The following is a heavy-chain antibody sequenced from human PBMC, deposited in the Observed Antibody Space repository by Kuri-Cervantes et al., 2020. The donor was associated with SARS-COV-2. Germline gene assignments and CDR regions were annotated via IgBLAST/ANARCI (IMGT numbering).Heavy chain of an antibody. CDR1: GFSLSTSGVG. CDR2: IYWDDDK. V-gene: IGHV2-5*02. J-gene: IGHJ5*02. Sequence: SGPTLVKPTQTLTLTCTFSGFSLSTSGVGGGWIRQPPGKALEWVALIYWDDDKRYSPSLKSRLTITKDTSKNQVVLTMTNMDPVDTATYYCARKQYYDFWSGHTMSWFDPWGQGTLVTVSS. CDR3: ARKQYYDFWSGHTMSWFDP. D-gene: IGHD3-3*01.